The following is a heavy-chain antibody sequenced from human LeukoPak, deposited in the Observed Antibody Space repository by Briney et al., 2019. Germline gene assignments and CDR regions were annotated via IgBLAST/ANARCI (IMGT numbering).Heavy chain of an antibody. V-gene: IGHV7-4-1*02. CDR1: GYTFTGYY. Sequence: ASVKVSCKASGYTFTGYYMHWVRQAPGQGLEWMGWINTNTGNPTYAQGFTGRFVFSLDTSVSTAYLQISSLKAEDTAVYYCARGRGAARESSGGVAYYFDYWGQGTLVTVSS. D-gene: IGHD6-6*01. CDR3: ARGRGAARESSGGVAYYFDY. J-gene: IGHJ4*02. CDR2: INTNTGNP.